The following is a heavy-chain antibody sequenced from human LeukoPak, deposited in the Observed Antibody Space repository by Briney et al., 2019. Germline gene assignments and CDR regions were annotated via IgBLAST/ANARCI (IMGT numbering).Heavy chain of an antibody. V-gene: IGHV4-59*11. CDR2: IYYSGST. D-gene: IGHD3-10*01. CDR1: GGSISSHY. CDR3: ASGQLQRGPWFGDLSRGYYYYYMDV. Sequence: SETLSLTCTVSGGSISSHYWSWIRQPPGKGLEWIGYIYYSGSTNYNPSLKSRVTISVDTSKNQFSLKLSSVTAADTAVYYCASGQLQRGPWFGDLSRGYYYYYMDVWGKGTTVTVSS. J-gene: IGHJ6*03.